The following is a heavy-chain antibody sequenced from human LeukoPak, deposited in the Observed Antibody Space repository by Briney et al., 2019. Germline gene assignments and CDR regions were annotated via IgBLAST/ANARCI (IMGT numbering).Heavy chain of an antibody. Sequence: SETLSLTCTVSGGSISSSSYYWGWIRQPPGKGLEWIGSIYYSGSTYYNPSLKSRVTISVDTSKNQFSLKLSSVTAADTAVYYCAREAMIVVVSPFDYWGQGTLVTVSS. CDR2: IYYSGST. V-gene: IGHV4-39*07. D-gene: IGHD3-22*01. CDR1: GGSISSSSYY. CDR3: AREAMIVVVSPFDY. J-gene: IGHJ4*02.